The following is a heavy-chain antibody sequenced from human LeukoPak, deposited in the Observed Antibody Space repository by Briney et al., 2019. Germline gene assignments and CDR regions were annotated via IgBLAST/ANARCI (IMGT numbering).Heavy chain of an antibody. Sequence: SVKVSCKASGGTFSSYAISWVRQAPGQGLEWMGWISAYNGNTNYAQKLQGRVTMTTDTSTSTAYMELRSLRSDDTAVYYCARGKVEWLAYYYYYMDVWGKGTTVTVSS. CDR2: ISAYNGNT. CDR3: ARGKVEWLAYYYYYMDV. J-gene: IGHJ6*03. V-gene: IGHV1-18*01. D-gene: IGHD3-3*01. CDR1: GGTFSSYA.